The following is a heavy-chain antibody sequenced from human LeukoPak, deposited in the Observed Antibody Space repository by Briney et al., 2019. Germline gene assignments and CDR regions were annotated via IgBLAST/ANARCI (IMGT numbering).Heavy chain of an antibody. CDR1: GFAYSGSA. V-gene: IGHV3-23*01. J-gene: IGHJ4*02. CDR2: ISGRGDKT. Sequence: GGPLRLSCAASGFAYSGSAMSWVRQAPGKGLAWVSGISGRGDKTYYADSVKGRFTISRDNSKNTLRLQMNSLRDEDTAIYYCAKRVQNNAGPFHCWGQGTLASVSS. CDR3: AKRVQNNAGPFHC. D-gene: IGHD1-14*01.